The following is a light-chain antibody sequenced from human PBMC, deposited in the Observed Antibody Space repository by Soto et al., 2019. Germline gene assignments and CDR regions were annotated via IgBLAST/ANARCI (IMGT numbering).Light chain of an antibody. V-gene: IGKV1-5*03. CDR2: KAS. CDR3: QQYNNWNRT. J-gene: IGKJ1*01. CDR1: QSISSW. Sequence: DIQMTQSPSTLSASVGDRVTITCRASQSISSWLAWYQQKPGNAPKLQIYKASSLESGVPSRFSGSGSGTELTLTISSLKNDECATYYCQQYNNWNRTFGQVTKVDIK.